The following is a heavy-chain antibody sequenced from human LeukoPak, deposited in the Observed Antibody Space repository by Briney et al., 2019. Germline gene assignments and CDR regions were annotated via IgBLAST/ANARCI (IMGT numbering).Heavy chain of an antibody. D-gene: IGHD5-18*01. CDR2: ISHTGST. J-gene: IGHJ4*02. CDR3: ARDSGYNYGRVYFDY. Sequence: SETLSLTCTVSGGPFSPYYWTWIRQSPGKSLEWIGHISHTGSTDYNPSLKSRVSISLDTSKKQFSLKLSSVTAADTAVFYCARDSGYNYGRVYFDYWGQGILVTVSS. CDR1: GGPFSPYY. V-gene: IGHV4-59*01.